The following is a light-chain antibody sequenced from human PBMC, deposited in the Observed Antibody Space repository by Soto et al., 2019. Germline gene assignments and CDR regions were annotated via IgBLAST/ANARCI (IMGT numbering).Light chain of an antibody. Sequence: QSALTQPASVSGSHGQSITISCTGTTSDVGGHNSVSWFQQHPGKAPKLIIDQVSSRPSDISNRFSGSKSGNTASLTISGLQAEDEADYYCPSYSSDITPYVFGTGTKLTVL. CDR3: PSYSSDITPYV. CDR2: QVS. CDR1: TSDVGGHNS. V-gene: IGLV2-14*01. J-gene: IGLJ1*01.